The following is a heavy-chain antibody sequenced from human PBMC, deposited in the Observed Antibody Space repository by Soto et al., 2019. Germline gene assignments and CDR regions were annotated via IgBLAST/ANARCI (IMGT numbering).Heavy chain of an antibody. J-gene: IGHJ4*02. V-gene: IGHV1-69*08. CDR1: GGTFSSYT. D-gene: IGHD5-12*01. CDR2: IIPILGIA. Sequence: QVQLVQSGAEVKKPGSSVKVSCKASGGTFSSYTISWVRQAPGQGLEWMGRIIPILGIANYAQKCQGRVTITADKSTSTAYMELSSLRSEDTAVYYCAREGSGYSGYDHFDYWGQGTLVTVSS. CDR3: AREGSGYSGYDHFDY.